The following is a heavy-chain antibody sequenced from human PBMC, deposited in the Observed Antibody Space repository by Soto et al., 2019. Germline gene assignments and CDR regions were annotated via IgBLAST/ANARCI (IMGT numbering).Heavy chain of an antibody. CDR3: ARRAQYYGDYEALGY. V-gene: IGHV1-69*13. Sequence: ASVKVSCKASGGTFSSYAISWVRQATGQGLEWMGGIIPIFGTANYAQKFQGRVTITADESTSTAYMELSSLRSEDTAVYYCARRAQYYGDYEALGYWGQGTLVTVSS. J-gene: IGHJ4*02. CDR1: GGTFSSYA. CDR2: IIPIFGTA. D-gene: IGHD4-17*01.